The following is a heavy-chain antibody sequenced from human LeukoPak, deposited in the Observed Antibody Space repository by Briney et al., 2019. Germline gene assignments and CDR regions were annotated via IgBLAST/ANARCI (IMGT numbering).Heavy chain of an antibody. V-gene: IGHV3-21*01. CDR2: ISSSSSYI. CDR1: GFTFSSYS. D-gene: IGHD2-2*01. CDR3: ARAYVVVPAALDY. Sequence: GGSLRLSCAASGFTFSSYSMNWVRQAPGKGLEWVSSISSSSSYIYYADSVKGRFTISRDNAKNSLYLQMNSLRAEDTAVYYCARAYVVVPAALDYWGQGTLVPVSS. J-gene: IGHJ4*02.